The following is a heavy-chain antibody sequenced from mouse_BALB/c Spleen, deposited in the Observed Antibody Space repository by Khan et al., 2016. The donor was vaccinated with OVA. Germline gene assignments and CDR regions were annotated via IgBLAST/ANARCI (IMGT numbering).Heavy chain of an antibody. Sequence: EVQLQESGPGLVKPSQSLSLTCTVTGYSITSDYAWNWIRQFPGNKLEWMGYINYSGSTNYNPALKSRISITRDTSKNQFFLQLNSVTTADTATYYCARGGSRYNYAMDYWGQGTSVTVSS. CDR3: ARGGSRYNYAMDY. CDR1: GYSITSDYA. V-gene: IGHV3-2*02. CDR2: INYSGST. D-gene: IGHD1-1*02. J-gene: IGHJ4*01.